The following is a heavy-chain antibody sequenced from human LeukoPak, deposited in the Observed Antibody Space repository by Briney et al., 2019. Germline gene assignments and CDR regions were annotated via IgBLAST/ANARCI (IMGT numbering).Heavy chain of an antibody. D-gene: IGHD6-13*01. V-gene: IGHV3-7*01. CDR1: GFIFSDYW. J-gene: IGHJ4*01. CDR2: IKQDGGEK. CDR3: ARDGTAAGLYFDL. Sequence: PGGSLRLSCGVSGFIFSDYWMNWGRQAPGKGLEWVASIKQDGGEKSYVDSVKGRFTTPRDNAKNSLYLQMSSLRAEDTAVYYCARDGTAAGLYFDLWGQGTPVTVSS.